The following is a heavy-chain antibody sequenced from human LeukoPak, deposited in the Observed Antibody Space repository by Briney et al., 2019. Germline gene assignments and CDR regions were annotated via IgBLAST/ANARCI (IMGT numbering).Heavy chain of an antibody. CDR2: IYISGNT. V-gene: IGHV4-61*02. CDR1: GDSISSANYY. D-gene: IGHD1-1*01. J-gene: IGHJ3*02. CDR3: ARHDRSGIQLERRRGAFDI. Sequence: SETLSLTCTVSGDSISSANYYWSWIRQPAGKGLEWIGRIYISGNTNYSPSLKSRVTISVDTSKNQFSLKLSSVTAADTAVYYCARHDRSGIQLERRRGAFDIWGQGTMVTVSS.